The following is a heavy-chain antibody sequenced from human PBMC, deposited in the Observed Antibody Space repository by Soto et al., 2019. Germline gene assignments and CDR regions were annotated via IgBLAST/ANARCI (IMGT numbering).Heavy chain of an antibody. CDR2: IIPIFGTA. Sequence: SVKVSCKASGGTFSSYSISWVRHAPGQGLEWMGGIIPIFGTANYAQKFQGRVTITADESTSTAYMELSSLRSEDTAVYYCARDRDFWSGYYNWFDPWGQGTLVTVSS. J-gene: IGHJ5*02. CDR3: ARDRDFWSGYYNWFDP. CDR1: GGTFSSYS. V-gene: IGHV1-69*13. D-gene: IGHD3-3*01.